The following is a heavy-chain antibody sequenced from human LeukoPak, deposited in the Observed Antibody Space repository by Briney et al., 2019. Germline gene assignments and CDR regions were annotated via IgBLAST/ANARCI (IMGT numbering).Heavy chain of an antibody. CDR3: ARGALLWFGDRMEYYFDY. D-gene: IGHD3-10*01. CDR2: IYYSGNT. Sequence: AETLSLTCTVSSGFITNYYWSWIRQLPGKGLEGIGFIYYSGNTNYNPSLKSRVTISVDTSKNQFSLKLSSMTAADTAVYYCARGALLWFGDRMEYYFDYWGQGTLLTVSS. J-gene: IGHJ4*02. CDR1: SGFITNYY. V-gene: IGHV4-59*01.